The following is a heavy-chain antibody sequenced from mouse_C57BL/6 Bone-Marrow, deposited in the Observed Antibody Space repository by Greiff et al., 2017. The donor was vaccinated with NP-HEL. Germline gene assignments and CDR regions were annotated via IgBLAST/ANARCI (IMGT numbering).Heavy chain of an antibody. V-gene: IGHV1-81*01. CDR1: GYTFTSYG. Sequence: QVQLQQSGAELARPGASVKLSCKASGYTFTSYGISWVKQRTGQGLEWIGEIYPRSGNTYYNEKFKGKATLTADKSSSTAYMELRSLTSEDSAVYFCARLRDYAAMDYWGQGTSVTVSS. CDR2: IYPRSGNT. CDR3: ARLRDYAAMDY. J-gene: IGHJ4*01.